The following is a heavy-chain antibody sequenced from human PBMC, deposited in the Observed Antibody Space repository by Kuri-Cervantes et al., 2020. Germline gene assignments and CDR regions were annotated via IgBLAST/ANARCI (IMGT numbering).Heavy chain of an antibody. CDR3: VRHYQYSHDS. CDR2: IFYTGIT. J-gene: IGHJ4*02. D-gene: IGHD5-18*01. Sequence: SETLSLTCTVSGGSISGTSYYWGWIRQPPGKGLEWIGSIFYTGITNYKPSLRSRVTMSLDKSKNQFSLNVTSVTAADTAIYYCVRHYQYSHDSWGQGILVTVSS. CDR1: GGSISGTSYY. V-gene: IGHV4-39*07.